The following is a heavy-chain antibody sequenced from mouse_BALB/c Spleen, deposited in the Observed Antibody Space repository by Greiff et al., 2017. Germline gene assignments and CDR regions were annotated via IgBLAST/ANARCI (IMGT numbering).Heavy chain of an antibody. Sequence: EVKLMESGPGLVKPSQSLSLTCSVTGYSITSGYYWNWIRQFPGNKLEWMGYISYDGSNNYNPSLKNRISITRDTSKNQFFLKLNSVTTEDTATYYCARDGVITTDLFAYWGQGTLVTVSA. CDR1: GYSITSGYY. V-gene: IGHV3-6*02. CDR2: ISYDGSN. D-gene: IGHD2-4*01. J-gene: IGHJ3*01. CDR3: ARDGVITTDLFAY.